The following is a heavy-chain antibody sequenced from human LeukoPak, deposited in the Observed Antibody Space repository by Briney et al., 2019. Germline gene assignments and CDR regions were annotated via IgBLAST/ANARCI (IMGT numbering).Heavy chain of an antibody. CDR3: ARVDYGGTPYYYYGMDV. CDR2: IYSGGST. J-gene: IGHJ6*02. V-gene: IGHV3-66*01. CDR1: GFTVSSNY. Sequence: GGSLRLSCAASGFTVSSNYMSWVRQAPGKGLEWVSVIYSGGSTYYADSVKGRFTISRDNSRNTLYLQMNSLRAEDTAVYYCARVDYGGTPYYYYGMDVWGQGTTVTVSS. D-gene: IGHD4-23*01.